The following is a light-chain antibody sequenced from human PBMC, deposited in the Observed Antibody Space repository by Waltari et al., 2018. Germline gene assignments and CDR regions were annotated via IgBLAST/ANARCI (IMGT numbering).Light chain of an antibody. CDR1: RSNTRARHD. J-gene: IGLJ3*02. CDR2: GNS. Sequence: QSVLTQPPSASGAPGHSVTISCTGSRSNTRARHDLPWYHHLPGTAPKLLMYGNSNRPSGVPDRFSGSRSYTSASLAITGLQAEDEADYYCQSYDSSLSRSVFGGGTKLTVL. V-gene: IGLV1-40*01. CDR3: QSYDSSLSRSV.